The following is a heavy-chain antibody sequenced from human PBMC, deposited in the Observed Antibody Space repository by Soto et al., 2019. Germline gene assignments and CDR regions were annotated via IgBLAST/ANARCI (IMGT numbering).Heavy chain of an antibody. V-gene: IGHV1-18*01. CDR3: ARDGIAARPTPDY. J-gene: IGHJ4*02. Sequence: ASVKVSCKASGYTFASYGINWVRQAPGQGLEWMGWISGYNGNTKYAQKFWGRVTMTTDTSTSTAYMELRSLRSDDTALYYCARDGIAARPTPDYWGQGTLVTVS. D-gene: IGHD6-6*01. CDR2: ISGYNGNT. CDR1: GYTFASYG.